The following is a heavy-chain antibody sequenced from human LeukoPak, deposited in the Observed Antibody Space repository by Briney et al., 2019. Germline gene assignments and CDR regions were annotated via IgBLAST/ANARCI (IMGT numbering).Heavy chain of an antibody. D-gene: IGHD4-17*01. J-gene: IGHJ5*02. V-gene: IGHV1-2*02. CDR3: ARDLRDYGESGGPVAAGWFDP. CDR2: IKPSSGGS. CDR1: GYTFIGYY. Sequence: GASVKVSCKASGYTFIGYYIHWVRQSPGQGLEWMGWIKPSSGGSNYAQKFRGRVTMTRDRSTNTAYMEVTSLTFDDTAFYYCARDLRDYGESGGPVAAGWFDPWGQGTLVTVSS.